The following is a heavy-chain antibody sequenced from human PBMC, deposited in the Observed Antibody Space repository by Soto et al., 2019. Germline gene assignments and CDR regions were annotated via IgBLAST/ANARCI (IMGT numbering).Heavy chain of an antibody. J-gene: IGHJ6*02. D-gene: IGHD3-9*01. CDR1: GGTFSSYA. V-gene: IGHV1-69*13. CDR2: IIPIFGTA. CDR3: ASGLTYYDILTASLDV. Sequence: VASVKVSCKASGGTFSSYAISWVRQAPGQGLEWMGGIIPIFGTANYAQKFQGRVTITADESTSTAYMELSSLRSEDTAVYYCASGLTYYDILTASLDVWGQGTTVTVSS.